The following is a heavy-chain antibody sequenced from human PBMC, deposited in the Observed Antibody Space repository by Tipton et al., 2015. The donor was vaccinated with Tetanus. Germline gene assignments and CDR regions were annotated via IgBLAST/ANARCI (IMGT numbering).Heavy chain of an antibody. CDR1: GGSISSGGYY. CDR3: ASLGQPRNYYYYGMDV. J-gene: IGHJ6*02. CDR2: IYYSGST. V-gene: IGHV4-31*03. Sequence: TLSLTCTVSGGSISSGGYYWSWIRQHPGKGLEWIGYIYYSGSTYYNPSLKSRVTISVDTSKNQFSLKLSSVTAADTAVYYCASLGQPRNYYYYGMDVWGQGTTVTVSS. D-gene: IGHD3-16*01.